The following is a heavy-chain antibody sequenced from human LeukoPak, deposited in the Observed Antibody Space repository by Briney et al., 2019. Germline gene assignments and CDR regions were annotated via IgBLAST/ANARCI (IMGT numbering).Heavy chain of an antibody. J-gene: IGHJ4*02. CDR3: ARVPLGSSWDCFDY. V-gene: IGHV3-11*01. Sequence: GGSLRLSCAASGFTFSDYYMSWIRQAPGKGLEWVAYISSSGSTIYYADSVKGRFTISRDNAKNSLYLQMNSLRAEDTAVYYCARVPLGSSWDCFDYWGQGTLVTVSS. CDR1: GFTFSDYY. D-gene: IGHD6-13*01. CDR2: ISSSGSTI.